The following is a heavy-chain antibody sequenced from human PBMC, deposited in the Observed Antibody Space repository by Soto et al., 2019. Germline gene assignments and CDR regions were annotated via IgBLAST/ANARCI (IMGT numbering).Heavy chain of an antibody. V-gene: IGHV3-30*18. CDR3: AKGREQQLVRIGMDV. Sequence: QVQLVESGGGVVQPGRSLILSCAASGFTFSSYGTHWVRQAPGKGLEWVAVISFDGINKYYADSVKGRFTISRDNSKNTLYLQMDSLRAEDTAVYYCAKGREQQLVRIGMDVRGQGTTVTVCS. J-gene: IGHJ6*02. D-gene: IGHD6-13*01. CDR1: GFTFSSYG. CDR2: ISFDGINK.